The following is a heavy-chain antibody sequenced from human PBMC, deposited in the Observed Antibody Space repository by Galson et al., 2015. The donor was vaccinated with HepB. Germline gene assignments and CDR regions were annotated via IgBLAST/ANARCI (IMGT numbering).Heavy chain of an antibody. D-gene: IGHD3-22*01. CDR1: GFTFTNYG. J-gene: IGHJ4*02. Sequence: SLRLSCAASGFTFTNYGMHWVRQAPGKGLEWVAIVSYVSRDNYYTDSVKGRFTISRDNSKNTLYLQMNSLRPEDTAVYYCGKDYYESSGLIDYWGQGTLVIVSS. V-gene: IGHV3-30*18. CDR3: GKDYYESSGLIDY. CDR2: VSYVSRDN.